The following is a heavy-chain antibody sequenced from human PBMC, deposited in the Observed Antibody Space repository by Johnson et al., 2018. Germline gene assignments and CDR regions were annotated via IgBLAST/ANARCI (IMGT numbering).Heavy chain of an antibody. CDR1: GFTFSSYG. D-gene: IGHD2-15*01. Sequence: QVQLQESGGGVVQPGRSLRLSCAASGFTFSSYGMHWVRQAPGKGLEWVAVIWYDGSNKYYADSVKGRFTISRDNSKNTLYLQMNSLRAEDTAVYYCANTIEDAFDIGGQGTMVTVSS. J-gene: IGHJ3*02. CDR2: IWYDGSNK. V-gene: IGHV3-33*06. CDR3: ANTIEDAFDI.